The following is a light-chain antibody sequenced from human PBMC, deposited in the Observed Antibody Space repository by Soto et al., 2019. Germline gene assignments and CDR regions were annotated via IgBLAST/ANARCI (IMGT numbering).Light chain of an antibody. Sequence: EIVLTQSPATLSLSPGERATLSCRASQSVSSYLAWYPQKPGQAPRLLIYDASNRATGIPARFSGSGSGTDFTLTISSLEPEDFAVYYCQQRSNSPLTFGGGTQVEIK. CDR1: QSVSSY. CDR3: QQRSNSPLT. CDR2: DAS. J-gene: IGKJ4*01. V-gene: IGKV3-11*01.